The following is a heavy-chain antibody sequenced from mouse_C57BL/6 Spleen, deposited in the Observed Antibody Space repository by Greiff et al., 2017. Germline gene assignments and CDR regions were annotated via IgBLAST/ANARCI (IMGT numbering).Heavy chain of an antibody. D-gene: IGHD4-1*01. J-gene: IGHJ4*01. CDR3: ARSGTAMAY. CDR2: IYPGDGDT. CDR1: GYAFSSYW. Sequence: VQLQQSGAELVKPGASVKISCKASGYAFSSYWMNWVKPRPGKGLEWIGQIYPGDGDTNYNGKFKGKATLTADKSSSTASMPHSSLTSEDSAVYFCARSGTAMAYWGQGTSVTVSS. V-gene: IGHV1-80*01.